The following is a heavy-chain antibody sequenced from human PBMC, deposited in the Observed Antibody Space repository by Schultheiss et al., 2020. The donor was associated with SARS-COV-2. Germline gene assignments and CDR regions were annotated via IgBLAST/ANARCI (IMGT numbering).Heavy chain of an antibody. CDR1: GFSFRSYT. CDR3: ARIMITFGGPSFDY. D-gene: IGHD3-16*01. J-gene: IGHJ4*02. Sequence: GGSLRLSCAASGFSFRSYTMNWVRQAPGKGLEWVSSISSSSTYIHYADSVKGRFTISRDNAKNSLYLQMNSLRDEDTAVYYCARIMITFGGPSFDYWGQGTLVTVSS. V-gene: IGHV3-21*01. CDR2: ISSSSTYI.